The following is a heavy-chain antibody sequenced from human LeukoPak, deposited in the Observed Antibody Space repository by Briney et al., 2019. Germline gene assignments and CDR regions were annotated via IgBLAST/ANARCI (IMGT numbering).Heavy chain of an antibody. CDR1: GGSISSGSYY. CDR2: IYTSGST. Sequence: SETLSLTCTVSGGSISSGSYYWSWIRQPAGKGLEWIGRIYTSGSTNYNPSLKSRVTISVDTSKNQFSLKLSSVTAADTAVYYCARLVAGIYYFDYWGQGTLVTVSS. V-gene: IGHV4-61*02. J-gene: IGHJ4*02. CDR3: ARLVAGIYYFDY. D-gene: IGHD6-19*01.